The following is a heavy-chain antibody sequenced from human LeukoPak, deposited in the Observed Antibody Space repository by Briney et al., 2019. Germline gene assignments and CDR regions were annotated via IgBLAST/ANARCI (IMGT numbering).Heavy chain of an antibody. CDR3: ARDLAFSRLDY. CDR1: GLTFSSSW. V-gene: IGHV3-7*01. J-gene: IGHJ4*02. Sequence: GGSLRLSCAVSGLTFSSSWMDWVRQAPGKGLEWVASINPDGIKRYSADSVKGRFTISRDNARNSLYLQLDSLRVEDTAFYYCARDLAFSRLDYWGQGVLVTVSS. D-gene: IGHD2/OR15-2a*01. CDR2: INPDGIKR.